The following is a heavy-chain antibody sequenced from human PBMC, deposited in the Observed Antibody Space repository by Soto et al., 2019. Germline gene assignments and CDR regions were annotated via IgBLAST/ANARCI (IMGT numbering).Heavy chain of an antibody. V-gene: IGHV4-30-4*01. CDR1: GGSISSGDYY. D-gene: IGHD3-16*02. CDR2: IYYSGST. Sequence: QVQLQESGPGLVKPSQTLSLTCTVSGGSISSGDYYWSWIRQHPGKGLEWIGYIYYSGSTYYNPSREGRGSISVDSSKNQFSLKLSSVTAADTDVYYCASAPMITFGGVILDYWGQGTLVTVSS. J-gene: IGHJ4*02. CDR3: ASAPMITFGGVILDY.